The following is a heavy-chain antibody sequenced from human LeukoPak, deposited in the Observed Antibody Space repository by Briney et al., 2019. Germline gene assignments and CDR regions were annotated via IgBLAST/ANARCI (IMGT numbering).Heavy chain of an antibody. J-gene: IGHJ4*02. CDR3: ARERQNKDFWSGGDY. CDR2: INPSGDTT. Sequence: GASVKVSCKASGYTFSSYYMHWVRQAPGQGLEWMGIINPSGDTTSYAQKFQDRVTMTRDTSTSTVYMELSSLRSEDTAVYYCARERQNKDFWSGGDYWGQGTLVTVSS. V-gene: IGHV1-46*01. CDR1: GYTFSSYY. D-gene: IGHD3-3*01.